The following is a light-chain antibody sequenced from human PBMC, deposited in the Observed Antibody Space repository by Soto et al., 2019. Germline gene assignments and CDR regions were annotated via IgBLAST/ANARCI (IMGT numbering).Light chain of an antibody. CDR1: SSDVGAYYY. J-gene: IGLJ1*01. V-gene: IGLV2-14*03. CDR2: EVS. Sequence: QSVLTQPASVSGSPGQSIAISCTGTSSDVGAYYYVSWYQQHPDRAPRLVIYEVSNRPSGVSNRFSGSKSVNTAPLTLSGLQAEDEADYYCAAHTTTNTRVFGNGTKVXXL. CDR3: AAHTTTNTRV.